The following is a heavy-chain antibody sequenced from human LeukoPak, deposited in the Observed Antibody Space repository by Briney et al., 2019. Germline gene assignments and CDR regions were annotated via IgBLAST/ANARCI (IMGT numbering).Heavy chain of an antibody. V-gene: IGHV4-4*07. D-gene: IGHD6-19*01. J-gene: IGHJ4*02. CDR3: ARHHRAGHCFDY. Sequence: ASETLSLTCTVSGGSISSYYWSWIRQPAGKGLEWIGRIYTSGSTNYNPSLKSRVTISVDTSKNQFSLKLTSVTAADTAVYYCARHHRAGHCFDYWGQGTLVTVSS. CDR2: IYTSGST. CDR1: GGSISSYY.